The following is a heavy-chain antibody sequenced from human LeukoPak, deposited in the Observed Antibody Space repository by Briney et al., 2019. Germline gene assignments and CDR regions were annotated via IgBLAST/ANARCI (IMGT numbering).Heavy chain of an antibody. J-gene: IGHJ4*02. D-gene: IGHD6-19*01. CDR1: EFSLSSSGVG. Sequence: SGPTLVKPTQTLTLTCTFSEFSLSSSGVGVGWIRQPPGKALEWLAVIYWNGDKRQSSSLKSRLTVTKDTSKNQVVLTLINMDPVDTATYYCARTKPEHWLVAFDHWGQGTLVTVSS. CDR2: IYWNGDK. CDR3: ARTKPEHWLVAFDH. V-gene: IGHV2-5*01.